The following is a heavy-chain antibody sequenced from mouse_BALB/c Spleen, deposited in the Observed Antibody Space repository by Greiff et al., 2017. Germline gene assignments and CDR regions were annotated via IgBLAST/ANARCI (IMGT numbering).Heavy chain of an antibody. CDR3: ARYRPPSGASLGWYFDF. D-gene: IGHD1-3*01. J-gene: IGHJ1*01. CDR1: GDSITSYY. V-gene: IGHV3-8*02. CDR2: ISYSGST. Sequence: EVQLQQSGASLVKPCQTLTLSCSATGDSITSYYRNWIRKFPGNKLEYMGYISYSGSTKYNPSLKSRISITRDTSKNQYYLLLNSVTTEDTAAYYCARYRPPSGASLGWYFDFWGPGTTVTVSS.